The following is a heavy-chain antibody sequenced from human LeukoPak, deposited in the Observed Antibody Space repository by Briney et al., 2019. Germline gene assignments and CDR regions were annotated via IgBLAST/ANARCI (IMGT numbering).Heavy chain of an antibody. CDR1: GFTFSSYS. CDR2: IYSDESST. Sequence: GGSLRLSCAASGFTFSSYSMNWVRQAPGKGLEWVSRIYSDESSTYYADSVKGRFTISRDNAKNTLYLQMNSLRAEDTAVYYCARVDSSGWLRYFQHWGQGTLVTVSS. CDR3: ARVDSSGWLRYFQH. D-gene: IGHD6-19*01. J-gene: IGHJ1*01. V-gene: IGHV3-74*01.